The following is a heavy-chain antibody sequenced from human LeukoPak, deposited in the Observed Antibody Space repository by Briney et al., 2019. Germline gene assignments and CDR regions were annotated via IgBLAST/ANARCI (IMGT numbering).Heavy chain of an antibody. Sequence: SQTLSLTCAISGDSVSSNSAAWNWIRQSPSRGLEWLGRTYYRSKWYNDYAVSVKSRITINPDTSKNQFSLRLRSVTAADTAVYYCARRFLSYWYFDLWGRGTLVTVSS. D-gene: IGHD3-3*01. CDR3: ARRFLSYWYFDL. CDR2: TYYRSKWYN. J-gene: IGHJ2*01. CDR1: GDSVSSNSAA. V-gene: IGHV6-1*01.